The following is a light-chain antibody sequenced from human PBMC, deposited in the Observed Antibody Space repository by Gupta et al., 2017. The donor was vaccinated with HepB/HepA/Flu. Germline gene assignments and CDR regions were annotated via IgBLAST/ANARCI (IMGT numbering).Light chain of an antibody. J-gene: IGKJ1*01. V-gene: IGKV6D-21*02. Sequence: DIVLRQSPDFQSVTPKEKVTITCRASQSIGSSLQWYQQKPDQSPKLLIYSASHSDSGVPSRFRGSGSGTEFTLTINSLEAEDFAAYYCQQSNSFSWTFGQGTQVEIK. CDR3: QQSNSFSWT. CDR2: SAS. CDR1: QSIGSS.